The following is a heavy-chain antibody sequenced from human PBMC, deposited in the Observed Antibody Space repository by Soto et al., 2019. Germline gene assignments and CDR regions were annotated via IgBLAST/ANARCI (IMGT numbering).Heavy chain of an antibody. CDR2: IYYSGNT. CDR3: ARHQPTLVRGVRDAFGF. Sequence: SETLSLTCSVSGGSISSYYWSWIRQPPGKGLEWIAYIYYSGNTKYNPSLQSRVTISEDTSKNQFSLRLSSVTAADTAIYYCARHQPTLVRGVRDAFGFWGPGTMVTVSS. J-gene: IGHJ3*01. V-gene: IGHV4-59*01. CDR1: GGSISSYY. D-gene: IGHD3-10*01.